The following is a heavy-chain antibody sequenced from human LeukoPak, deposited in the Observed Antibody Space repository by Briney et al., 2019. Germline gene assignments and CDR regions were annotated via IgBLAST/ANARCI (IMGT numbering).Heavy chain of an antibody. CDR2: ISAYNGNT. CDR1: GYTFTSYG. J-gene: IGHJ4*02. D-gene: IGHD3-22*01. Sequence: ASVKDSCKASGYTFTSYGISWVRQAPGQGLEWMGWISAYNGNTNYAQKLQGRVTMTTDTSTSTAYMELRSLRSDDTAVYYCARDEGYYDSSGYDYWGQGTLVTVSS. CDR3: ARDEGYYDSSGYDY. V-gene: IGHV1-18*01.